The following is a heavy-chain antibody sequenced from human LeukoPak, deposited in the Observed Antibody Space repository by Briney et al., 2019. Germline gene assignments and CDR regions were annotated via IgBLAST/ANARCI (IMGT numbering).Heavy chain of an antibody. CDR2: ISSSSSYI. V-gene: IGHV3-21*01. CDR1: GFTFSGYS. CDR3: ARDRRSRAFDI. J-gene: IGHJ3*02. Sequence: GGSLRLSCAASGFTFSGYSMNWVRQAPGKGLEWVSSISSSSSYIYYADSVKGRFTISRDNAKNSLYLQMNSLRAEDTAVYYCARDRRSRAFDIWGQGTMVTVSS.